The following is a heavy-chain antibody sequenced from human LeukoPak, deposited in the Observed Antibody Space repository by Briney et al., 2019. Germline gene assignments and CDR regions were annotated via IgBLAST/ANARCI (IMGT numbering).Heavy chain of an antibody. J-gene: IGHJ4*02. CDR3: AKESTYGSGSYYYFDY. V-gene: IGHV3-15*01. CDR1: GFTVNNAW. CDR2: IKSKTDGGTT. D-gene: IGHD3-10*01. Sequence: GGSLRLSCAASGFTVNNAWMSWVRQAPGKGLEWVGRIKSKTDGGTTDYAALVKGRFTISRDDSKNTLYLQMNSLRAEDTAVYYCAKESTYGSGSYYYFDYWGQGTLVTVSS.